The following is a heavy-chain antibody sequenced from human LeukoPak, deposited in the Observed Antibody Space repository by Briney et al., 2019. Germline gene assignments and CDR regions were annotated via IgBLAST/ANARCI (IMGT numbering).Heavy chain of an antibody. CDR1: GGSISSYY. CDR3: ARGRAAAAPEFDY. Sequence: SETLSLTCTVSGGSISSYYLSWIRQPPGKGLEWIGYIYYSGSTNYNPSLKSRVTISVDTSKNQFSLKLSSVTAADTAVYYCARGRAAAAPEFDYWGQGTLVTVSS. CDR2: IYYSGST. D-gene: IGHD6-13*01. J-gene: IGHJ4*02. V-gene: IGHV4-59*01.